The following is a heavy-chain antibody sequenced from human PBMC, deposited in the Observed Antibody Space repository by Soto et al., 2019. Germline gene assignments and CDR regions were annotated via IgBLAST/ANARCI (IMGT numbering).Heavy chain of an antibody. CDR2: IWYDGSNE. J-gene: IGHJ4*02. V-gene: IGHV3-33*01. CDR3: ARDWSNFFDNNGYPHHFDY. D-gene: IGHD3-22*01. Sequence: PGGSLRLSCAASGFTFNNYGMHWVRQAPGQGLEWVALIWYDGSNEYYADSVKGRFTISRVNSKKTLYLQMNSLRPEDTAVYYCARDWSNFFDNNGYPHHFDYWGQGALVTVSS. CDR1: GFTFNNYG.